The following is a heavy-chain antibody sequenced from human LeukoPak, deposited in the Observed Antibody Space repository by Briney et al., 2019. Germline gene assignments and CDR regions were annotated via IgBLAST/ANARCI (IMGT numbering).Heavy chain of an antibody. D-gene: IGHD3-22*01. V-gene: IGHV3-23*01. J-gene: IGHJ4*02. CDR2: ITSTGEST. CDR3: AKDRPNYFGTNGHYYRRDGDF. CDR1: EFTFSIYA. Sequence: GGSLRLSCAASEFTFSIYAMSWLRQAPGRGLEWVASITSTGESTWYAGSVKGRFTISRDNSKYTVYLQMNSLRAEDTAIYYCAKDRPNYFGTNGHYYRRDGDFWGQGTLVTVSS.